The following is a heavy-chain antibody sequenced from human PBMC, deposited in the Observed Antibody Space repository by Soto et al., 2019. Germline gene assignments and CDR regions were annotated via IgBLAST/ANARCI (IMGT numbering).Heavy chain of an antibody. J-gene: IGHJ4*02. D-gene: IGHD1-26*01. CDR3: AREERELLWIDD. CDR2: ISSSSSYI. V-gene: IGHV3-21*01. CDR1: GFTFISYS. Sequence: GSLRTPCAALGFTFISYSVNGVRQTPGKGLEWVSSISSSSSYIYYADSVKGRFTISRNNAKNSLYLQMNSLRAEDMALYCCAREERELLWIDDWGQGTLVTVSS.